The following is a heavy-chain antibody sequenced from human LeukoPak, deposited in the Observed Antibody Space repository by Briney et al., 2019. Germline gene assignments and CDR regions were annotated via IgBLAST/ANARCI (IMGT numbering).Heavy chain of an antibody. CDR2: IYSGGST. CDR3: AKDHYYDSSGYFPYFDY. CDR1: GFTVSSNY. Sequence: AGSLRLSCAASGFTVSSNYMSWVRQAPGKGLEWVSIIYSGGSTYYADSVKGRFTIFRDNSKKTLYLQMNSLRAEYTAVYYCAKDHYYDSSGYFPYFDYWGQGTLVTVSS. D-gene: IGHD3-22*01. J-gene: IGHJ4*02. V-gene: IGHV3-66*01.